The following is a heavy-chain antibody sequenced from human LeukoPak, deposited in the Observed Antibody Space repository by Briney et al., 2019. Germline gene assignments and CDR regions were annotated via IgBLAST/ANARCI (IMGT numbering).Heavy chain of an antibody. CDR3: ARVNAGPDH. D-gene: IGHD2-2*01. V-gene: IGHV1-2*02. J-gene: IGHJ4*02. Sequence: ASVTVSCAASGYTFIHYYIHWLRQAPGQGLEWMGWMNPNNGDTKYAQKFQGRVTMTRHTPISTAYMELSRLKSDDTAVYYCARVNAGPDHWGQGTLVTVSS. CDR2: MNPNNGDT. CDR1: GYTFIHYY.